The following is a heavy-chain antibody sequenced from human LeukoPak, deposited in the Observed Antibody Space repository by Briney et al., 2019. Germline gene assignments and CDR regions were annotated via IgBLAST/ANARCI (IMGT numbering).Heavy chain of an antibody. J-gene: IGHJ4*02. CDR2: INHSGST. CDR1: GVTFSGNY. Sequence: SETLSLTSSVYGVTFSGNYWSWHPQPPGRGLEWIGEINHSGSTNYNPSLKSRVTISVDTSKSQCSLKLSSVTAADTAVYYCARGKGDYWGQGTLVTVSS. CDR3: ARGKGDY. V-gene: IGHV4-34*01.